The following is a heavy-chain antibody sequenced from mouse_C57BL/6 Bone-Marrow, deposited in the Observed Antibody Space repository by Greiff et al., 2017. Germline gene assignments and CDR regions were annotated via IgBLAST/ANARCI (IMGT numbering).Heavy chain of an antibody. D-gene: IGHD2-4*01. Sequence: VQLQQSGPELVKPGASVKISCKASGYTFTDYYMNWVKQSHGKSLEWIGDINPNNGGTSYNQKFKGKATLTVDKSSSTAYMELRSLTSEDSAVYYCARDYDYDVRAMDYWGQGTSVTVSS. CDR3: ARDYDYDVRAMDY. CDR2: INPNNGGT. V-gene: IGHV1-26*01. CDR1: GYTFTDYY. J-gene: IGHJ4*01.